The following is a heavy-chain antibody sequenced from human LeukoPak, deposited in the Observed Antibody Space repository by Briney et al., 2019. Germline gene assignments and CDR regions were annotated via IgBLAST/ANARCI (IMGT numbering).Heavy chain of an antibody. CDR3: ASSSGWYSTGAFDI. Sequence: PSETLSLTCAVSGGSISSGGYSWSWIRQPPGKGLEWIGYIYYSGSTNYNPSLKSRVTISVDTSKNQFSLKLSSVTAADTAVYYCASSSGWYSTGAFDIWGQGTMVTVSS. J-gene: IGHJ3*02. D-gene: IGHD6-19*01. CDR2: IYYSGST. V-gene: IGHV4-61*08. CDR1: GGSISSGGYS.